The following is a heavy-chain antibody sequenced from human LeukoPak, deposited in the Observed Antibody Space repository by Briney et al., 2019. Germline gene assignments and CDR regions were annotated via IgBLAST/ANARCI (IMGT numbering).Heavy chain of an antibody. V-gene: IGHV3-30-3*01. D-gene: IGHD5-18*01. CDR3: ARDTAHDY. CDR1: GFTFSSYA. Sequence: HAGGSLRLSCAASGFTFSSYAMHWVRRAPGKGLEWVAVISYDGSNKYYADSVKGRFTISRDNSKNTLYLQMNSLRAEDTAVYYCARDTAHDYWGQGTLVTVSS. J-gene: IGHJ4*02. CDR2: ISYDGSNK.